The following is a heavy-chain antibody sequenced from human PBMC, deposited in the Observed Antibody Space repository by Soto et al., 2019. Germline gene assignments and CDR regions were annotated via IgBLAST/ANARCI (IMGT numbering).Heavy chain of an antibody. CDR1: GLTFSSEW. CDR3: MTGYGY. CDR2: ISPEGSGK. J-gene: IGHJ4*01. Sequence: EVQVVESGGGLVQPGGSLRLSCIASGLTFSSEWMNWVRQAPGKGLEWVANISPEGSGKHYVDSMKGRFAISRDNPKNSVYLLMNSLSVDDTALYYCMTGYGYWGLGTLVTVSS. D-gene: IGHD3-9*01. V-gene: IGHV3-7*02.